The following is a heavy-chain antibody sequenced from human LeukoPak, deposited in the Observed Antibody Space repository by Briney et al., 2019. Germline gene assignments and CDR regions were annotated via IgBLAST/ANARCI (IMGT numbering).Heavy chain of an antibody. D-gene: IGHD5-18*01. Sequence: SETLSLSCTVSGGSITNYYWSWIRQPPGKGLEWIGSIYYSGSTYYNPSLKSRVTISVDTSKNQFSLKLSSVTAADTAVYYCARDRGTAMGFFDYWGQGTLVTVSS. J-gene: IGHJ4*02. CDR3: ARDRGTAMGFFDY. V-gene: IGHV4-59*12. CDR1: GGSITNYY. CDR2: IYYSGST.